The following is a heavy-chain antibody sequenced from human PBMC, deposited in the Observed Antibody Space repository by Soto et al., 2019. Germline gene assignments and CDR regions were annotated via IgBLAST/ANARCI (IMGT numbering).Heavy chain of an antibody. Sequence: PGKGLEWVANIKQDESEKYSVDSVKGRFTISRDNAKNSLYLQRNSLRAEDTAVYYCARALLWCGEFFDYWGQGTLVTVSS. CDR3: ARALLWCGEFFDY. J-gene: IGHJ4*02. V-gene: IGHV3-7*01. D-gene: IGHD3-10*01. CDR2: IKQDESEK.